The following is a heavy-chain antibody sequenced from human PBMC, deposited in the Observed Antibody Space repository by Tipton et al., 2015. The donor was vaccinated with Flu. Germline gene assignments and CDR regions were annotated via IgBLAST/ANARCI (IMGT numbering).Heavy chain of an antibody. D-gene: IGHD6-19*01. J-gene: IGHJ5*02. V-gene: IGHV3-7*01. CDR2: IKHDGSEK. CDR1: GFTFSNYW. Sequence: GSLRLSCAASGFTFSNYWMSWLRQAPGKGLEWVANIKHDGSEKYYVDSVKGRFTISKDNAKDSVYLQMNSLRVEDTALYYCARLGFPLKQSVHIWFGPWGQGVLVTVSS. CDR3: ARLGFPLKQSVHIWFGP.